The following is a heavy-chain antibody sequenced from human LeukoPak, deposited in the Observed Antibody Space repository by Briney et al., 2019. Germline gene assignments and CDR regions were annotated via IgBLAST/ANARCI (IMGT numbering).Heavy chain of an antibody. V-gene: IGHV4-39*07. CDR3: ARVGRRWLQSTPYNWFDP. Sequence: PSETLPLTCTVSGGSISSSSYYWGWIRQPPGKGLEWIGSIYYSGSTYYNPSLKSRVTISVDTSKNQFSLKLSSVTAADTAVYYCARVGRRWLQSTPYNWFDPWGQGTLVTVSS. CDR1: GGSISSSSYY. CDR2: IYYSGST. J-gene: IGHJ5*02. D-gene: IGHD5-24*01.